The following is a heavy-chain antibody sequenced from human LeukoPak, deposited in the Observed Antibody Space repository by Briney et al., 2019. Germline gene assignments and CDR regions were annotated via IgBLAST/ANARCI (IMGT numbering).Heavy chain of an antibody. V-gene: IGHV4-34*01. CDR2: INHSGST. J-gene: IGHJ3*02. CDR3: ARITIFGVVTDDAFDI. CDR1: GGSFSGYY. D-gene: IGHD3-3*01. Sequence: SETLSLTCAVYGGSFSGYYWSWIRQPPGKGLEWIGEINHSGSTNYNPSLKSRVTISVDTSKNQFSLKLSSVTAADTAVYYCARITIFGVVTDDAFDIWGQGTMVTISS.